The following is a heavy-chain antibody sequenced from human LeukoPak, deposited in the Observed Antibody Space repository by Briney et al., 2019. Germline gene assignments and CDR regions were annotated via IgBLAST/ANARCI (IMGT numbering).Heavy chain of an antibody. CDR1: GGSINGYY. Sequence: PSETLSLTCTVSGGSINGYYWSWIRQPAGKGLEWIGRIYNSESINYNPSLKSRVTMSIDTSKNQFSLKLKSVTAADTAVYHCARDRSSSYTRDWFDPWGQGALVTVSS. CDR2: IYNSESI. V-gene: IGHV4-4*07. CDR3: ARDRSSSYTRDWFDP. J-gene: IGHJ5*02. D-gene: IGHD6-13*01.